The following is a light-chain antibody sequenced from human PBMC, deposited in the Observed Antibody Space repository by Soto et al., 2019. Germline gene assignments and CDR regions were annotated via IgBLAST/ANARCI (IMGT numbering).Light chain of an antibody. Sequence: DIQMTQSLSSLSASVGDRVSITCRASQSISNNLSWYQQNPGKAPKFLIYVASTLQRGVPSRFSGSGSGTDFTRTISSLQPEDFATYYCQQTFSPPYTFGQGTKLEIK. CDR3: QQTFSPPYT. V-gene: IGKV1-39*01. CDR1: QSISNN. CDR2: VAS. J-gene: IGKJ2*01.